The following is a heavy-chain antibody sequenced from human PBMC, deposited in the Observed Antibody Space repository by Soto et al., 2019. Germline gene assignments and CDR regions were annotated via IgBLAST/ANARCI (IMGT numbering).Heavy chain of an antibody. V-gene: IGHV3-23*01. D-gene: IGHD5-12*01. CDR2: ISGSVGST. Sequence: GGSLRLSCAASGFTFSDHGMHWVRQAPGKGLEWVSSISGSVGSTFYADSVKGRFTIPRDNSKNTLYLQIKSLRAEDTAAYYCAKGGPTFLNWFGPWGQGTLVTVSS. CDR3: AKGGPTFLNWFGP. J-gene: IGHJ5*02. CDR1: GFTFSDHG.